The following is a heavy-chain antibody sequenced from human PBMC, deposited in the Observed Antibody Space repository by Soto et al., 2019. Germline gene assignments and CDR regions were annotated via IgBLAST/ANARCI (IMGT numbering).Heavy chain of an antibody. CDR2: MYHSGNT. CDR3: SIRNDDVGAGSVCLGP. Sequence: TLSQTSAASGVNVTRGEYSRSWHKQTPGRGLEWLGYMYHSGNTYYSPSLKGRVTISLDHSRNLFALILNSVTASDTAVYCGSIRNDDVGAGSVCLGPCGQGHWVNVS. D-gene: IGHD3-16*01. V-gene: IGHV4-30-2*01. CDR1: GVNVTRGEYS. J-gene: IGHJ5*02.